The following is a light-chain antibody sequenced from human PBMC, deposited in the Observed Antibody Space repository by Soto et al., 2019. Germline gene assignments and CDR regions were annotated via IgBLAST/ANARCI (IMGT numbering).Light chain of an antibody. CDR1: QSVSRW. Sequence: DVQMTQSPSTLSASVGDRVTVTCRASQSVSRWVAWYQQKVGKAPKLLIFDASSLESGAPSRFSGSGSGTEFTLIISSLHPDDAATYYCQQSHNFDPPTFGEGTKVEIK. J-gene: IGKJ4*01. CDR3: QQSHNFDPPT. V-gene: IGKV1-5*01. CDR2: DAS.